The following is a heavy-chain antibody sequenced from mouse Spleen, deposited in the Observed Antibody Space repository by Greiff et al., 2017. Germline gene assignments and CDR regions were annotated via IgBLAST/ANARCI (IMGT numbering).Heavy chain of an antibody. D-gene: IGHD3-2*02. Sequence: QVQLQQPGAELVKPGASVKLSCKASGYTFTSYWMHWVKQRPGQGLEWIGMIHPNSGSTNYNEKFKSKATLTVDKSSSTAYMQLSSLTSEDSAVYYCARSVDSSGHFAYWGQGTLVTVSA. CDR1: GYTFTSYW. J-gene: IGHJ3*01. V-gene: IGHV1-64*01. CDR2: IHPNSGST. CDR3: ARSVDSSGHFAY.